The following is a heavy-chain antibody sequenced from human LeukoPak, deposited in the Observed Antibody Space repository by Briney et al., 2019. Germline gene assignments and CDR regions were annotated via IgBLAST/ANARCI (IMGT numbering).Heavy chain of an antibody. CDR3: ARGAGYCSGGSCYSDDAFDI. Sequence: SGGSLRLSCAASGFTVSINYMSWVRQAPGKGLEWVSVIYSGVSTYYADSVKGRFTISRDNSKNTLYLQMNSLRAEDTAVYYCARGAGYCSGGSCYSDDAFDIWGQGTMVTVSS. J-gene: IGHJ3*02. CDR2: IYSGVST. D-gene: IGHD2-15*01. CDR1: GFTVSINY. V-gene: IGHV3-53*01.